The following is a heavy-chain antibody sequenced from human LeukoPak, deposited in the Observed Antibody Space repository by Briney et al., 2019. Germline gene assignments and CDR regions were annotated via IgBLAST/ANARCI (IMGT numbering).Heavy chain of an antibody. CDR2: ISSSSSYI. CDR3: ARVPAAIANHRGPRNWFDP. CDR1: GFTFSSYS. V-gene: IGHV3-21*01. D-gene: IGHD2-2*02. J-gene: IGHJ5*02. Sequence: PGGSLRLSCAASGFTFSSYSMNWVRQAPGKGLEWVSSISSSSSYIYYADSVKGRFTISRDNAKNSLYLQMNSLRAEDTAVYYCARVPAAIANHRGPRNWFDPWGQGTLVTVSS.